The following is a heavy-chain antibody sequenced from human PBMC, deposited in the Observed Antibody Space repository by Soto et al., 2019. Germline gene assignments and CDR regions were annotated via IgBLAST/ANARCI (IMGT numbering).Heavy chain of an antibody. CDR1: GFTFSSYS. CDR2: ISSSSSYI. Sequence: GGSLRLSCAASGFTFSSYSMNWVRQAPGKGLEWVSSISSSSSYIYYADSVKGRFTISRDNAKNSLYLQMNSLRAEDTAVYYCARDSRRYCSSTSFYLDPSCPATLVPVSS. D-gene: IGHD2-2*01. CDR3: ARDSRRYCSSTSFYLDP. V-gene: IGHV3-21*01. J-gene: IGHJ5*02.